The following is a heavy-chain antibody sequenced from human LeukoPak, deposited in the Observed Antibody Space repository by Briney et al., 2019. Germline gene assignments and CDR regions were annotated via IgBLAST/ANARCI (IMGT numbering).Heavy chain of an antibody. D-gene: IGHD3-10*01. Sequence: GGSLRLSCAASGFTLSSYSMIWVRQAPGKGLEWVSSISSSSSSIYYADSVKGRFTISRDNAKNSLYLQMNSLRAEDTAVYYCARDESGSSSNFDYWGQGTLVTVSS. J-gene: IGHJ4*02. CDR1: GFTLSSYS. CDR2: ISSSSSSI. V-gene: IGHV3-21*01. CDR3: ARDESGSSSNFDY.